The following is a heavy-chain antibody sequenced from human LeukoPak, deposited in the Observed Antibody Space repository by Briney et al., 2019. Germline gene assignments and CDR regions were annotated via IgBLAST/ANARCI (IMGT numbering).Heavy chain of an antibody. V-gene: IGHV1-2*02. D-gene: IGHD3-16*01. Sequence: ASVKVSCKASGYTFTNYYIHWVRQAPGQGLEWMGWINPNSGGTNYAQKFQGRVTMTRDTSISTAYMELSRLRSDDTAVYYCARGVLLQGRGAFDIWGQGSLVTVSS. CDR3: ARGVLLQGRGAFDI. J-gene: IGHJ3*02. CDR2: INPNSGGT. CDR1: GYTFTNYY.